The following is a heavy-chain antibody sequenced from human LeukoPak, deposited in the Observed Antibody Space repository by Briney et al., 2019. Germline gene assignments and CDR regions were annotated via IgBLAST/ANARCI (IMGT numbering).Heavy chain of an antibody. D-gene: IGHD4-23*01. CDR2: VNQGGSET. CDR3: ATDRKVGTWDPRFDY. J-gene: IGHJ4*02. CDR1: GFPFTNYW. Sequence: VGSLRLSSAAPGFPFTNYWMIWVRQAPGKRPQWVCTVNQGGSETNSVDSLKGRFSICRDNAKTVLYLQMNSLRGEDTPVYYCATDRKVGTWDPRFDYWGQGAMVSVSS. V-gene: IGHV3-7*01.